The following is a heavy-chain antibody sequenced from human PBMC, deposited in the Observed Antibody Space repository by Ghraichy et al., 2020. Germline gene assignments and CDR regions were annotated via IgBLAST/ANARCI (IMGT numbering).Heavy chain of an antibody. D-gene: IGHD5-24*01. CDR3: ARGLRWLQSRIFFWYFDL. V-gene: IGHV4-34*01. CDR2: INHSGST. CDR1: GGSFSGYY. J-gene: IGHJ2*01. Sequence: SETLSLTCAVYGGSFSGYYWSWIRQPPGKGLEWIGEINHSGSTNYNPSLKSRVTISVDTSKNQFSLKLSSVTAADTAVYYCARGLRWLQSRIFFWYFDLWGRGTLVTVSS.